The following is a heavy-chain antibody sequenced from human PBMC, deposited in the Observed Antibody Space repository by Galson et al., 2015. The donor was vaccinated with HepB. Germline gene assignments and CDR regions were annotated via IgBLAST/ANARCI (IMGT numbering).Heavy chain of an antibody. CDR3: AKVAEQWLTRFDY. CDR1: GFTFSNYA. J-gene: IGHJ4*02. Sequence: LRLSCAASGFTFSNYAMSWVRQAPGKGLEWVSTISGSGDNTYYADSVKGRFTISRDNSESTLYLQMNTLRDEDTAVYYCAKVAEQWLTRFDYWGQGTLVTVSS. V-gene: IGHV3-23*01. CDR2: ISGSGDNT. D-gene: IGHD6-19*01.